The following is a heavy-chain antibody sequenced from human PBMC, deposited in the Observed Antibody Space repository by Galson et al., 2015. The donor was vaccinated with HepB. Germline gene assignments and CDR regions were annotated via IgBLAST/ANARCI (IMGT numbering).Heavy chain of an antibody. CDR1: GFTLSSIGVG. V-gene: IGHV2-5*02. Sequence: PALVKPTQTLTLTCTFSGFTLSSIGVGVGWIRQPPGKALEWLAVIYWDGDKRYRPSLKSRLTITKDTSKNQVVLTMTNMDPVDTATYYCAHSGDYGDPIDYWGQGTLVTVSS. CDR3: AHSGDYGDPIDY. D-gene: IGHD4-17*01. CDR2: IYWDGDK. J-gene: IGHJ4*02.